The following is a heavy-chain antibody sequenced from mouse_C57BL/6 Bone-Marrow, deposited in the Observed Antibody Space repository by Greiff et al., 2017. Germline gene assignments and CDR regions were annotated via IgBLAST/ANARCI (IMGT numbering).Heavy chain of an antibody. D-gene: IGHD1-1*01. V-gene: IGHV5-16*01. CDR2: INYDGSST. CDR1: GFTFSDYY. J-gene: IGHJ4*01. CDR3: ASLSSFYAMDY. Sequence: VQLKQSEGGLVQPGSSMKLSCTASGFTFSDYYMAWVRQVPEKGLEWVANINYDGSSTYYLDSLKSRFIISRDNAKNILYLQMSSLKSEDTATYYCASLSSFYAMDYWGLGTSVTVSS.